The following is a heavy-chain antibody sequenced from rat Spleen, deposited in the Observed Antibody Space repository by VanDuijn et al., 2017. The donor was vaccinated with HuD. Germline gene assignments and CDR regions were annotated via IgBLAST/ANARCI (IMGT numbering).Heavy chain of an antibody. CDR2: IWGDGST. V-gene: IGHV2-13*01. Sequence: QVQLKESGPGLVQPSQTLSLTCTVSGFSLNNYGVIWVRQPPGKGLEWMGVIWGDGSTKYNSALKSRLRISRDTSKSQVFLKMNSLQTDDTVIYFCARSYGGYTSNWFPYWGQGTLVTVSS. D-gene: IGHD1-11*01. J-gene: IGHJ3*01. CDR1: GFSLNNYG. CDR3: ARSYGGYTSNWFPY.